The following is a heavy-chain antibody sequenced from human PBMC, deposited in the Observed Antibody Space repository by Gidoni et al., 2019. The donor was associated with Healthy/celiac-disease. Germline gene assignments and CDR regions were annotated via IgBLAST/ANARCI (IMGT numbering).Heavy chain of an antibody. V-gene: IGHV3-30-3*01. J-gene: IGHJ5*02. CDR1: GFTFSSYA. D-gene: IGHD5-12*01. CDR2: ISYDGSNK. CDR3: ARDKYGEVEMATIWIAYWFDP. Sequence: QVQLVESGGGVVQPGRSLRLSCAASGFTFSSYAMHWVRQAAGKGLEWVGVISYDGSNKYYADSVKGRFTISRDNAKNTLYLQMNSLRAEDTAVYYCARDKYGEVEMATIWIAYWFDPWGQGTLVTVSS.